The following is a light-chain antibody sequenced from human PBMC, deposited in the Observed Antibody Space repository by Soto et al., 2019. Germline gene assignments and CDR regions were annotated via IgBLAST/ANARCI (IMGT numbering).Light chain of an antibody. Sequence: QSVLTQPASVSGSPGQSITISCTGTSSDVGAYNHVSWYQQHPGKAPQLIIYEVSKRPSGLSNRFSASKSGNTASLTISGLQAEDEADYYCCSYTTNRTLVFGTGTKVTVL. V-gene: IGLV2-14*01. J-gene: IGLJ1*01. CDR1: SSDVGAYNH. CDR3: CSYTTNRTLV. CDR2: EVS.